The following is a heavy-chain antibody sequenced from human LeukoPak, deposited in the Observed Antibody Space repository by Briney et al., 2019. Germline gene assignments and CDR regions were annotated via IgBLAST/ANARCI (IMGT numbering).Heavy chain of an antibody. CDR2: TWDSSTSI. Sequence: GGSLRLSCSASGFTFGDYSMNWVRQAPGRGLEWISYTWDSSTSIYYADSVRGRFTISRDDAENLLYLQMNSLRAEDTALYYCARDHNYAFDIWGQGTMVTVSS. J-gene: IGHJ3*02. CDR3: ARDHNYAFDI. D-gene: IGHD5-24*01. CDR1: GFTFGDYS. V-gene: IGHV3-48*01.